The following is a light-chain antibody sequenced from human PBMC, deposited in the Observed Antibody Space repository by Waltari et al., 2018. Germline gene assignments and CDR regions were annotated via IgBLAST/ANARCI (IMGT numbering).Light chain of an antibody. CDR1: SNDVGGYSY. V-gene: IGLV2-14*01. CDR2: EVS. J-gene: IGLJ3*02. Sequence: QSALTQPASVSGSPGQSITISCTGTSNDVGGYSYSSWYQQHPGKAPKLMIFEVSKRPSGVSNRFSGSKSDNTASLTISGLQAEDEADYFCKSYTTKNTWVFGGGTKLTVL. CDR3: KSYTTKNTWV.